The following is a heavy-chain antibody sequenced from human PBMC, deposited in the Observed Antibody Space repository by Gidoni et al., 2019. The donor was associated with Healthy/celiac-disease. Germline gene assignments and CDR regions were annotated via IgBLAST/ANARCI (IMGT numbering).Heavy chain of an antibody. J-gene: IGHJ5*02. CDR1: GFTFGDYA. D-gene: IGHD5-12*01. V-gene: IGHV3-49*03. CDR2: IRSKAYGGTT. Sequence: EVQLVESGGGLVQPGRSLRLSCTASGFTFGDYAMSWFRQAPGKGLEWVGFIRSKAYGGTTEYAASVKGRFTISRDDSKSIAYLQMNSLKTEDTAVYYCTRALWSGGYLGYWFDPWGQGTLVTVSS. CDR3: TRALWSGGYLGYWFDP.